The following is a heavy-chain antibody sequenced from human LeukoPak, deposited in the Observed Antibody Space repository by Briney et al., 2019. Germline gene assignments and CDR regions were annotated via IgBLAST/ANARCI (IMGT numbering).Heavy chain of an antibody. CDR3: ARGAYYYGSGKIFDY. Sequence: KPSETLSLTCTVSGGSISSYYWSWIRQPAGKGLEWIGRIYTSGSTNYNPSLKSRVTMSVDTSKNQFSLKLSSVTAADTAVYYCARGAYYYGSGKIFDYWGRGTLVTVSS. J-gene: IGHJ4*02. D-gene: IGHD3-10*01. CDR1: GGSISSYY. V-gene: IGHV4-4*07. CDR2: IYTSGST.